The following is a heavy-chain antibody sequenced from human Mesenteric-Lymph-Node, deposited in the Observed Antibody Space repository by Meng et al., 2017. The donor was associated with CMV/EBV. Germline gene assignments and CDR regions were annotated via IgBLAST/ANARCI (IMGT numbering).Heavy chain of an antibody. CDR2: IIPILGVA. CDR3: ARDVNTSVWVLSAWVLGY. V-gene: IGHV1-69*10. J-gene: IGHJ4*02. Sequence: SLKVSCKASGGTFSNYAISWLRQAPGQGLEWMGGIIPILGVANYAQKFQDRVTITADKSTSTAYMALSSLRSNDTAVFYCARDVNTSVWVLSAWVLGYWGQGTLVTVSS. CDR1: GGTFSNYA. D-gene: IGHD6-19*01.